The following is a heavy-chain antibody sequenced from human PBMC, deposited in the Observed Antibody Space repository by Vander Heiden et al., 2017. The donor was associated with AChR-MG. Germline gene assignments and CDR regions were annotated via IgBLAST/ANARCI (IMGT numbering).Heavy chain of an antibody. D-gene: IGHD1-1*01. J-gene: IGHJ4*02. CDR3: AKDRRSTNWLRAPDFDN. V-gene: IGHV3-23*01. CDR1: GFTFRSYS. Sequence: EVQLLESGGGLAQPGGSLRLSCAASGFTFRSYSLSWVRQAPGKGLEWVSALTPTGTTTHYADSVKGRFTTSRDNSKNTLYLQMNSLRAEDTAVYYCAKDRRSTNWLRAPDFDNWGQGTLVTVSS. CDR2: LTPTGTTT.